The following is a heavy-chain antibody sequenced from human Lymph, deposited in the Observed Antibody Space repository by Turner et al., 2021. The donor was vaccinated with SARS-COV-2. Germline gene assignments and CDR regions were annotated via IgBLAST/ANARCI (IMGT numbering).Heavy chain of an antibody. D-gene: IGHD6-19*01. J-gene: IGHJ4*02. CDR1: GFTFSSYG. V-gene: IGHV3-33*01. Sequence: QVQLVESGGGVVQPGRSLRLSCAASGFTFSSYGMHWVRQAPGKGLEWVAFIWFDGSNKYYADSVKGRFTISRDNSKNTLYLQMNSLRAEDTAVYYCVRDRAGSSGWYDSYFDYWGQGTLVTVSS. CDR2: IWFDGSNK. CDR3: VRDRAGSSGWYDSYFDY.